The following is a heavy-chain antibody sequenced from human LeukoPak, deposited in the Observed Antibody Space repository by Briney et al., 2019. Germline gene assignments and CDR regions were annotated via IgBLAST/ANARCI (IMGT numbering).Heavy chain of an antibody. D-gene: IGHD3-3*01. CDR2: IYSGGST. J-gene: IGHJ4*02. CDR1: GFTVSSNY. V-gene: IGHV3-66*02. Sequence: GGSLRLSCAASGFTVSSNYMSWVRQAPGKGLEWVSVIYSGGSTYYADSVKGRFTISRDNSMNTLYLQMNSLRAEDTAVYYCARDLRLTTIFGVVSNWGQGTLVTVSS. CDR3: ARDLRLTTIFGVVSN.